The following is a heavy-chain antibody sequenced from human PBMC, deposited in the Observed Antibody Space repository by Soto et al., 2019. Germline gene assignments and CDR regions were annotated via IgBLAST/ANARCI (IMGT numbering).Heavy chain of an antibody. D-gene: IGHD3-16*02. CDR3: ARDKFRGLSFGDAFDV. V-gene: IGHV4-31*03. CDR2: IYSGTP. J-gene: IGHJ3*01. Sequence: NPSETLSLTCTVSGGSINSEDHYWSWISQAPGKGLEWIGYIYSGTPYYNPSLKSRVTISVGTSKNQFSLTLAAVTAADTAEYYCARDKFRGLSFGDAFDVWGPGTMVTVSS. CDR1: GGSINSEDHY.